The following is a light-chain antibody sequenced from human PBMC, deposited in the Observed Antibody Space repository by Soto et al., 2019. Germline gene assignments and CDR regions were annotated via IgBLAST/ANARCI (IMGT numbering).Light chain of an antibody. CDR3: QQRSNWPPLT. V-gene: IGKV3-11*01. J-gene: IGKJ4*01. CDR1: QSVSSY. Sequence: EIVLTQSQATLPLSPGERATLSCRASQSVSSYLAWYQQKPGQAPRLLIYDASHRATGIPARFSGSGSGTDFTLTISSLEPEDFAVYYCQQRSNWPPLTFGGGTKVEIK. CDR2: DAS.